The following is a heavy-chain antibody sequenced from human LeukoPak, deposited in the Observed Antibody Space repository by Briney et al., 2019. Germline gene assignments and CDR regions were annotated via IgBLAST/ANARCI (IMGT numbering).Heavy chain of an antibody. CDR2: IYYGGST. D-gene: IGHD3-3*01. Sequence: SETLSLTCTASGGTISSYYWSWIRQPPGKGLEWIWDIYYGGSTNYNPSLKSRVTISVDTYKNQFSLKLSSVTAADTAVYYCARASFWSGYYRVDAFDIWGQGTMVTVSS. V-gene: IGHV4-59*01. CDR1: GGTISSYY. J-gene: IGHJ3*02. CDR3: ARASFWSGYYRVDAFDI.